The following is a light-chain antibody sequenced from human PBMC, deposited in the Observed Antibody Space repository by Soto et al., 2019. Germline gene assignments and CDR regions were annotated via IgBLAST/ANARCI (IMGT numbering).Light chain of an antibody. CDR3: HQRGGWPAT. J-gene: IGKJ1*01. CDR1: HSVGIN. V-gene: IGKV3-11*01. Sequence: EIVWTQSPATLSLSPGERATLSCRASHSVGINLAWYQQKPGQSPRLLIYDVSNRATGIPARFSGSGAGTDFTLTITSLEPEDFAAYYCHQRGGWPATFGQGTRVEIK. CDR2: DVS.